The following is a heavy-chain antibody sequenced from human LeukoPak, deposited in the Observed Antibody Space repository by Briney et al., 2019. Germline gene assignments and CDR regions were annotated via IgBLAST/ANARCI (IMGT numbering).Heavy chain of an antibody. CDR2: IIHSGGT. J-gene: IGHJ3*02. V-gene: IGHV4-34*12. Sequence: NASETLSLTCAVYGGSFSGYYWSWIRQSPGRGLEWIGEIIHSGGTNYNPSLKSRVSISLGTSTNQFSLKLTSVTAADTAVYYCARQGRGGDAFDIWGRGTLVTVSS. D-gene: IGHD3-10*01. CDR1: GGSFSGYY. CDR3: ARQGRGGDAFDI.